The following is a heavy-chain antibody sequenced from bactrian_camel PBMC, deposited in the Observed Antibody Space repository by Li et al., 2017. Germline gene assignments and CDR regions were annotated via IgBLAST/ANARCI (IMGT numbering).Heavy chain of an antibody. V-gene: IGHV3S1*01. CDR1: GYTANMNC. J-gene: IGHJ4*01. D-gene: IGHD2*01. CDR3: AAEWASSGGYCPSPRSGYNY. Sequence: VQLVESGGGSVQAGGSLRLSCAASGYTANMNCMAWFRQAPGNEREAVAAICTGDGRAYYHDSGNDSGKGRFTISRDNGKNTVYLQMNSLKPEDTAMYYCAAEWASSGGYCPSPRSGYNYWGQGTQVTVS. CDR2: ICTGDGRA.